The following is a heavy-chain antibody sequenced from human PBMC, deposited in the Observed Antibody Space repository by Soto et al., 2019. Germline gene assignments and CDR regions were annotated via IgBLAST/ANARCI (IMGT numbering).Heavy chain of an antibody. V-gene: IGHV1-18*01. CDR2: INADYGNT. D-gene: IGHD2-15*01. CDR1: GYTFYSHS. CDR3: AREEIACSGGSCYSLYRPYYYYYGMDV. J-gene: IGHJ6*02. Sequence: ASVKVSCKASGYTFYSHSISWVRQAPGQGLEWMGRINADYGNTQYAQKFRGRVTMTTDTSTTTVYMELSSLRSEDTAVYYCAREEIACSGGSCYSLYRPYYYYYGMDVWGQGTTVTVSS.